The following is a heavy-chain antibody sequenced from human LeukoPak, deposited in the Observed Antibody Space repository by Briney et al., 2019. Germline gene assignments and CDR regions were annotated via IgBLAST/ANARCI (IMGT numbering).Heavy chain of an antibody. CDR1: GYTFTGYY. J-gene: IGHJ3*02. CDR2: INPNSGGT. D-gene: IGHD6-13*01. Sequence: GASVKVSCNASGYTFTGYYMHWVRQAPGQGLEWMGWINPNSGGTNYAQKFQGWVTMARDTSISTAYMELSRLRSGDTAVYYCARQQLASGAFDIWGQGTMVTVSS. V-gene: IGHV1-2*04. CDR3: ARQQLASGAFDI.